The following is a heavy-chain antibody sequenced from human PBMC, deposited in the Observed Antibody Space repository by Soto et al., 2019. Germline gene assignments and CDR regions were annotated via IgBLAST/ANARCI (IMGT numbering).Heavy chain of an antibody. J-gene: IGHJ4*02. CDR3: ARDNCSGGSCYSVY. V-gene: IGHV3-21*01. CDR1: GFTFSSYS. CDR2: ISSSSTYI. D-gene: IGHD2-15*01. Sequence: EVQLVESRGGLVKPGGSLGLSCAASGFTFSSYSMNWVRQAPGKGLEWVSFISSSSTYIYYADSVKGRFTISRDNAKNSLYLQMNSLRAEDTAVYYCARDNCSGGSCYSVYWGQGTLVTVSS.